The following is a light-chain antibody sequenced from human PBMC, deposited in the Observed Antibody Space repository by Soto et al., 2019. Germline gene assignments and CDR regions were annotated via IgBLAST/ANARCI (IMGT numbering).Light chain of an antibody. Sequence: EIVLTQSPATLSLSPGERSSLSCRASQSVGNSLAWYQHKPGQAPKLLIYDVSNRATGIPARFSGSGSGTDFTLTISSLEPEDFAVYYCQQYNNLPRTFGQGTKVEIK. CDR3: QQYNNLPRT. J-gene: IGKJ1*01. CDR1: QSVGNS. CDR2: DVS. V-gene: IGKV3-11*01.